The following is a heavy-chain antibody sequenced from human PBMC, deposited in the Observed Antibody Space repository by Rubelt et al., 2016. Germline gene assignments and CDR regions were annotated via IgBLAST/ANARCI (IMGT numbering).Heavy chain of an antibody. D-gene: IGHD1-1*01. V-gene: IGHV4-61*08. CDR1: GGSISSGGYY. J-gene: IGHJ4*02. Sequence: SGGSISSGGYYWSWIRQPPGKGLEWIGYIYYSGSTNYNPSLKSRVTISVDTSKNQFSLKLSSVTAADTAVYYCATQTGHWPFDYWGQGTLVTVSS. CDR3: ATQTGHWPFDY. CDR2: IYYSGST.